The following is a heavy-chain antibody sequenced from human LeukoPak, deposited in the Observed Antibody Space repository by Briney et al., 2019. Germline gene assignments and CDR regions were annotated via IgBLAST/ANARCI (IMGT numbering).Heavy chain of an antibody. Sequence: PSETLSLTCAVYGGSFSGYYWSWVRQPPGKALEWIGNIFYSGSTYYSPSLKSRVTISLDTSRNQFSLKLSSVTAADTAVYYCARVDSINWYDSRGYFDYWGQGTLVTVSS. D-gene: IGHD6-13*01. CDR1: GGSFSGYY. J-gene: IGHJ4*02. V-gene: IGHV4-34*12. CDR3: ARVDSINWYDSRGYFDY. CDR2: IFYSGST.